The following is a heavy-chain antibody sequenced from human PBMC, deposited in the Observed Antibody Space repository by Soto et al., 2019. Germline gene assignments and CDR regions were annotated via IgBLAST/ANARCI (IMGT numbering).Heavy chain of an antibody. CDR1: GFTFSSYG. CDR2: MSATGRT. V-gene: IGHV3-48*02. Sequence: GGSLRLSCAASGFTFSSYGMNWLRQAPGKGLEWIAYMSATGRTHYADSVKGRFTISRDNAKNSLSLQMSSLRDEDTAVYYCARDTPTITNIYWGQGTQVTVSS. D-gene: IGHD5-12*01. J-gene: IGHJ4*02. CDR3: ARDTPTITNIY.